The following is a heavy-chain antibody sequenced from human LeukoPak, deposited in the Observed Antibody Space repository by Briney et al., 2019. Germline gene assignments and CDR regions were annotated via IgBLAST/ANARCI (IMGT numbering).Heavy chain of an antibody. J-gene: IGHJ5*02. Sequence: SETLSLTCTVSGYSISSGYYWGWIRQPPGKGLEWIGSIYYSGNTYYNPSLKSRVTISLDTSKNQFSLRLSSVTAADTAVYYCAIGSASYRGWFDPWGQGTLVTVSS. D-gene: IGHD1-26*01. V-gene: IGHV4-38-2*02. CDR2: IYYSGNT. CDR1: GYSISSGYY. CDR3: AIGSASYRGWFDP.